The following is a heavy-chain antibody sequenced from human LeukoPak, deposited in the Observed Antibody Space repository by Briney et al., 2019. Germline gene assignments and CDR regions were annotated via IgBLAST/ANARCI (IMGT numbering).Heavy chain of an antibody. CDR2: ISGSGGST. D-gene: IGHD3-10*01. Sequence: GGSLRLSCAASGFTFSSYAMSWVRQAPGKGLEWVSAISGSGGSTYYADSVKGRFTISRDNSKNTLYLHMNSLRAEDTAVYYCAKAHYYGSGRPDAFDIWGQGTMVTVSS. J-gene: IGHJ3*02. CDR1: GFTFSSYA. V-gene: IGHV3-23*01. CDR3: AKAHYYGSGRPDAFDI.